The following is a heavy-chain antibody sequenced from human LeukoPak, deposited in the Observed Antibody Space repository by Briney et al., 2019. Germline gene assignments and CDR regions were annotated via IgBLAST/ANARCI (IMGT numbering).Heavy chain of an antibody. D-gene: IGHD3-9*01. CDR1: GGSFSGYY. J-gene: IGHJ6*02. CDR2: INHSGST. Sequence: PSETLSLTCAVYGGSFSGYYWSWIRQPPGKGLEWIGKINHSGSTYYNPSLKSRVTISVDTSKNQFSLKLSSVTAADTAVYYCARDVYDILTSYYNYYYGMDVWGQGTTVTVSS. V-gene: IGHV4-34*01. CDR3: ARDVYDILTSYYNYYYGMDV.